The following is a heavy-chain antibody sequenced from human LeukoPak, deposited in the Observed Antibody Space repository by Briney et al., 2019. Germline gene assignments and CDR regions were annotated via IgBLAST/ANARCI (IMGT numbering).Heavy chain of an antibody. V-gene: IGHV3-23*01. D-gene: IGHD6-13*01. CDR1: GFTFSSYA. CDR3: AKRYRISGSWYAGGMPYYFDY. CDR2: ISGSGGST. J-gene: IGHJ4*02. Sequence: GGSLRLSCAASGFTFSSYAMSWVRQAPGKGLEWVSAISGSGGSTYYADSVKGRFTISRDNSKNTLYLQMNSLRAEDTAVYYCAKRYRISGSWYAGGMPYYFDYWGQGTLVTVSS.